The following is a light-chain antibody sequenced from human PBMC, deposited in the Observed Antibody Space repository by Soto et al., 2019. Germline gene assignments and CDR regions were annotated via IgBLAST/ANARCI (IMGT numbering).Light chain of an antibody. J-gene: IGKJ1*01. Sequence: DVVMTQSPLSLPVTLGQPASISCRSSQSLVHSDGNTHLNWFQQRPGQSPRRLIYKVSNRDSGVPDRFSGSGSGTDFKLKISRVDAEDVGVYYCMQGTHWPWTFGQGTKVEIK. V-gene: IGKV2-30*02. CDR1: QSLVHSDGNTH. CDR2: KVS. CDR3: MQGTHWPWT.